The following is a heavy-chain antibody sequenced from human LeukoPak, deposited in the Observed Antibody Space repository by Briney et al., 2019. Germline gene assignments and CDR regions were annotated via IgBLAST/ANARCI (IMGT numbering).Heavy chain of an antibody. V-gene: IGHV3-53*01. CDR2: IYSDNT. CDR1: GITFSSSL. CDR3: ARRAGAYSHPYDY. D-gene: IGHD4/OR15-4a*01. J-gene: IGHJ4*02. Sequence: GESLRLSCAASGITFSSSLMSWVRQAPGKRLEWVSFIYSDNTHYSDSVKGRFTISRDNSKNTLYLQMNSLRAEDTAVYYCARRAGAYSHPYDYWGQGTLVTVSS.